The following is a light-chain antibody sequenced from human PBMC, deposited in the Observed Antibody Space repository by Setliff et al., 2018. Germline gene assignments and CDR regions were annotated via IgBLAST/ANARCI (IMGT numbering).Light chain of an antibody. CDR3: QSYAGGLGGYV. CDR2: TNN. CDR1: TSGFS. J-gene: IGLJ1*01. Sequence: QSALTQPPSVSGAPGQTVSISCTGSTSGFSVHWYQQLPGAAPKLIIWTNNIRSSGVPDRFSGSKSGTSASLVITGLQPEDEADYYCQSYAGGLGGYVFGGGTKGTV. V-gene: IGLV1-40*01.